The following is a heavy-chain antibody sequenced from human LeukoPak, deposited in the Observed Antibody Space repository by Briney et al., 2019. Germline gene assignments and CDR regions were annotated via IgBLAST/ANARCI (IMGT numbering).Heavy chain of an antibody. V-gene: IGHV3-21*01. CDR1: GFTFSSYS. CDR2: ISTSSSYI. J-gene: IGHJ4*02. CDR3: ARRAGAYSHPYDY. D-gene: IGHD4/OR15-4a*01. Sequence: GGSLRLSCAASGFTFSSYSMNWVRQAPGKGLEWVSFISTSSSYIYYADSVKGRFTISRDNAKNSLYLQMNSLRAEDTAVYYCARRAGAYSHPYDYWGQGTLVTVSS.